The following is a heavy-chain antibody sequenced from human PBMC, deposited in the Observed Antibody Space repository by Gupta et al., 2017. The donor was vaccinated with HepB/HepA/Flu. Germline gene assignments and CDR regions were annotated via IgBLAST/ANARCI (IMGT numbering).Heavy chain of an antibody. CDR2: IGTAGDT. CDR1: GFTFRSSA. Sequence: EVQLVESGGGLVQPGGSLRLSCAASGFTFRSSAMHWVRQATGKGLEWVSAIGTAGDTYYPGSVKGRFTISRENAKNSLYLQMNSLRAGDTAVYYCARGGGYSYERYYYYGMDVWGQGTTVTVAS. CDR3: ARGGGYSYERYYYYGMDV. V-gene: IGHV3-13*01. D-gene: IGHD5-18*01. J-gene: IGHJ6*02.